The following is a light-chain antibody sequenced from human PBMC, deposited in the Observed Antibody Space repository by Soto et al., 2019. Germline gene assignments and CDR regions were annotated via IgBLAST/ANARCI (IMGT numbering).Light chain of an antibody. CDR1: QSVSSRY. CDR2: GAS. V-gene: IGKV3-20*01. J-gene: IGKJ2*01. Sequence: EIVLTQSPGTLSLSPGDRATLSCRASQSVSSRYLAWYQQKPGQAPRLLMYGASNRATDIPDRFSGSGSGTDFTLTISRLEPEDFAVYFCQQYGSSPPFTFGQGTKVEIK. CDR3: QQYGSSPPFT.